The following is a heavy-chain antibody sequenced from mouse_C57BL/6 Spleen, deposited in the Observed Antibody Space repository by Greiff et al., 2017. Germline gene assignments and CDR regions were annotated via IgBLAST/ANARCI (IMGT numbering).Heavy chain of an antibody. CDR1: GYTFTDYY. CDR2: INPNNGGT. CDR3: ARNLDYYGLYYFDY. V-gene: IGHV1-26*01. Sequence: VQLQQSGPELVKPGASVKISCKASGYTFTDYYMNWVKQSHGKSLEWIGDINPNNGGTSYNQKFKGKATLTVDKSSSTAYMELRSLTSEDSAVYYCARNLDYYGLYYFDYWGQGTTLTVSS. D-gene: IGHD1-1*01. J-gene: IGHJ2*01.